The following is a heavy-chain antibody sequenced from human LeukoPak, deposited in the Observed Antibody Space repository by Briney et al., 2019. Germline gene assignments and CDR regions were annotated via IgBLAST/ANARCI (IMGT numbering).Heavy chain of an antibody. J-gene: IGHJ4*02. Sequence: GGSLRLSCAASGFTFSSYAMHWDRQAPGKGLEWVAVISYDGSHKYYADSVKGRFTISRDNSKNTPYLQMNSLRAEDTAVYYCARDLGYYGSGSYYNGPGFDYWGQGTLVTVSS. D-gene: IGHD3-10*01. V-gene: IGHV3-30-3*01. CDR1: GFTFSSYA. CDR2: ISYDGSHK. CDR3: ARDLGYYGSGSYYNGPGFDY.